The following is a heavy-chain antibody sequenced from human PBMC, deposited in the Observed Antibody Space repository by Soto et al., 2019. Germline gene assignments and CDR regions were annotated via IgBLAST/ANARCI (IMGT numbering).Heavy chain of an antibody. D-gene: IGHD6-13*01. J-gene: IGHJ4*02. CDR1: GFTFSSYA. V-gene: IGHV3-23*01. Sequence: GGSLRLSCAASGFTFSSYAMSWVRQAPGKGLEWVSAISGSGGSTYYADSVKGRFTISRDNSKNTLYLQMNSLRAEDTAVYYCAKDPRPGIAPPDYFDYWGQGTLVTVSS. CDR3: AKDPRPGIAPPDYFDY. CDR2: ISGSGGST.